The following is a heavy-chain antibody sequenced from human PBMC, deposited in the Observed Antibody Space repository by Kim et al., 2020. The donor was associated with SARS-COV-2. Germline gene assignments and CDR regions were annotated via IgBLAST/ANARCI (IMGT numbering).Heavy chain of an antibody. Sequence: ADSVKGRFTISRDNSKNALYLQMNSLRAEDTAVYYCTRDRPIRGTSWFDPWGQGTLVTVSS. CDR3: TRDRPIRGTSWFDP. D-gene: IGHD2-2*01. J-gene: IGHJ5*02. V-gene: IGHV3-30*01.